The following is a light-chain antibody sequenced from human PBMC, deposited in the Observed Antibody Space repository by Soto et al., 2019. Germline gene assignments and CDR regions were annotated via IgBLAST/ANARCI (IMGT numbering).Light chain of an antibody. V-gene: IGKV3-15*01. CDR2: GAS. J-gene: IGKJ1*01. Sequence: EIVMPQSPATLSVSPGERATLSCRASQSVSSNLAWYQQKPGQAPRLLIYGASTRATGIPARFGGSGSGTEFTLTISSLQSEDFAVYYCQQYNNWPWTFGQGTKV. CDR3: QQYNNWPWT. CDR1: QSVSSN.